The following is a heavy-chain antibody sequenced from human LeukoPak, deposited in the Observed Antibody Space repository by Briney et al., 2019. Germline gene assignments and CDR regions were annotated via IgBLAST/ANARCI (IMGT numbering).Heavy chain of an antibody. J-gene: IGHJ4*02. Sequence: PGGSLRLSCAASGFTFSSYGMHWVRQAPGKGLGWVAFIRYDGSNKYYADSVKGRFTISRDNSKNTLYLQMNSLRAEDTAVYYCAKDLGYSGYEVDYFDYWGQGTLVTVSS. CDR3: AKDLGYSGYEVDYFDY. V-gene: IGHV3-30*02. D-gene: IGHD5-12*01. CDR1: GFTFSSYG. CDR2: IRYDGSNK.